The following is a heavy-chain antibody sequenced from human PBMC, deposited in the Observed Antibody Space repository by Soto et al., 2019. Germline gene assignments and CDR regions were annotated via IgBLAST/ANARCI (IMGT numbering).Heavy chain of an antibody. CDR2: IIPTLGTP. J-gene: IGHJ6*02. CDR3: ARAAFRSGYYGYYYGMDV. Sequence: QVLLVQSGAEVKKPGSSVKVSCKASGGTFSTHAISWVRQAPGQGLEWLGGIIPTLGTPNYAQKFQGRVTVTADEYTSTAYMELSRLISEDTAVYYCARAAFRSGYYGYYYGMDVLGQGTAVNV. CDR1: GGTFSTHA. V-gene: IGHV1-69*01. D-gene: IGHD3-3*01.